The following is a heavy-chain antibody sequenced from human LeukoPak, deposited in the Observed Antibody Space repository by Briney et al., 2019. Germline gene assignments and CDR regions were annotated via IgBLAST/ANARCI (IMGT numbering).Heavy chain of an antibody. J-gene: IGHJ4*02. Sequence: GGSLRLSCAASGFTFSNYAMTWVRQAPGKGLEWVSSFTASGGRTYYAELVKGRFTISRDNPKNTLYLQLNSLRAEDTAVYFCAKGLLDPNLVLDYWGQGTLVTVSS. D-gene: IGHD3-3*02. V-gene: IGHV3-23*01. CDR2: FTASGGRT. CDR1: GFTFSNYA. CDR3: AKGLLDPNLVLDY.